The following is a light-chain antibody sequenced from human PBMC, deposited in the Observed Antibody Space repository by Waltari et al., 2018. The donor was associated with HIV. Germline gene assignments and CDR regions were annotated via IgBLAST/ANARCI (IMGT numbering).Light chain of an antibody. J-gene: IGLJ3*02. Sequence: QSVLTQPASVSGSPGQSITISCTGTSSDVGNSNLVSWYQQHPGKAPKLIIYEVTERPSGVSNRFSGFKSANTASLTISGFQAEDEADYYCFSYVGSSLWVFGGGTKLTVL. CDR1: SSDVGNSNL. V-gene: IGLV2-23*02. CDR2: EVT. CDR3: FSYVGSSLWV.